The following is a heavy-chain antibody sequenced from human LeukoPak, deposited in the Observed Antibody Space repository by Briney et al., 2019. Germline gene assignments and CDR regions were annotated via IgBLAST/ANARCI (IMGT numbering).Heavy chain of an antibody. CDR2: INPNSGGT. CDR1: GYTLTGYY. J-gene: IGHJ2*01. Sequence: ATVKVSCKASGYTLTGYYMHWVRRASGQGLEWMGWINPNSGGTNYAQKFQGRVTMTRDTSISTAYMELSRLRSDDTAVYYCAREFHWYFDLWGRGTLVTVSS. CDR3: AREFHWYFDL. V-gene: IGHV1-2*02.